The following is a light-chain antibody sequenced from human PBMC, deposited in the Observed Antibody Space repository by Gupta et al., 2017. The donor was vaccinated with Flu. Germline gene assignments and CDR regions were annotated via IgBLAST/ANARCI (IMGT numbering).Light chain of an antibody. CDR2: AAS. CDR3: QQSYSSPQT. Sequence: PSYLSASLGDRVTITCRASQSISSYLNWYQQKPGKAPKLLIYAASSLQSGVPSRFSGSGSGTDFTLTISSLQPEDFATYYCQQSYSSPQTFGLGTKVEIK. J-gene: IGKJ1*01. CDR1: QSISSY. V-gene: IGKV1-39*01.